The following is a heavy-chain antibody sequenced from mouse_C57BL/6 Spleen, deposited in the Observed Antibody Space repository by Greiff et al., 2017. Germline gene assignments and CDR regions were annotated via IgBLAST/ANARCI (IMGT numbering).Heavy chain of an antibody. D-gene: IGHD1-1*01. J-gene: IGHJ4*01. CDR1: GYTFTSYW. CDR3: AATVVAYYYAMDY. CDR2: INPSNGGT. Sequence: QVQLQQPGTELVKPGASVKLSCKASGYTFTSYWMHWVKQRPGQGLEWIGNINPSNGGTNYNEKFKSKATLTVDKSSSTAYMQLSSRTSEDSAVYYCAATVVAYYYAMDYWGQGTSVTVSS. V-gene: IGHV1-53*01.